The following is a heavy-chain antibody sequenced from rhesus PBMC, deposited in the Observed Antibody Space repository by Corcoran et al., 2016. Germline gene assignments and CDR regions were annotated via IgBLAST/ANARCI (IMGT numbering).Heavy chain of an antibody. J-gene: IGHJ4*01. CDR3: ARTSDYYVGYFDY. CDR2: IYGNSAST. D-gene: IGHD3-22*01. CDR1: GGSISGGYY. V-gene: IGHV4S7*01. Sequence: QVQLQESGPGLMKPSETLSLTCAVSGGSISGGYYWGWNRQHPGKGLEWIGNIYGNSASTYYNPSLKSRVTISKDTSKNQFSLKLSSVTAADTAVYYCARTSDYYVGYFDYWGQGVLVTVSS.